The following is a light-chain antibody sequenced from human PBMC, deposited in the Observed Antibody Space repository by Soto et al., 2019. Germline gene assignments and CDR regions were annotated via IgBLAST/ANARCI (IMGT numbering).Light chain of an antibody. Sequence: QSVLTQPASVSGSPGQSITISCTETSSDVGGYNYVSWYQQHPGKAPKLMIYDVSNRPSGVSNRFSGSKSGNTASLTISGLQAEDEADYYCCSYTSSSTPVVFGGGTKLTVL. CDR1: SSDVGGYNY. CDR2: DVS. J-gene: IGLJ2*01. V-gene: IGLV2-14*03. CDR3: CSYTSSSTPVV.